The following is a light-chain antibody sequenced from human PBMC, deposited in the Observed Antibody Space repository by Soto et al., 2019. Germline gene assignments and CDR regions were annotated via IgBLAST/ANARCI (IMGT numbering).Light chain of an antibody. CDR1: QSVSSSY. V-gene: IGKV3-20*01. CDR2: GAS. Sequence: EIWLTQSPGTLSISQGKIANLSGRASQSVSSSYLAWYQQKPGQAPRLLIHGASSRATGIPDRISGSGSGTDFTLTISRLEPEDFAVYYCQQYGSSPITFGQGTRLEIK. CDR3: QQYGSSPIT. J-gene: IGKJ5*01.